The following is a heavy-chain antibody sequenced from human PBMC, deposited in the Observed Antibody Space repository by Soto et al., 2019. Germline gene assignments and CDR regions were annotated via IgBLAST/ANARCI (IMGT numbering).Heavy chain of an antibody. CDR2: IYYSGST. CDR1: GGTISTYY. Sequence: KPSESLSLTSIDSGGTISTYYWSWMRQPPGKGLELFVYIYYSGSTNYNPSLKSRVTISVDTSKNQFSLKLSSVTAADTAVYYCARHIGYCSGGSCPPAAHFDIWGQGTMVT. V-gene: IGHV4-59*08. D-gene: IGHD2-15*01. J-gene: IGHJ3*02. CDR3: ARHIGYCSGGSCPPAAHFDI.